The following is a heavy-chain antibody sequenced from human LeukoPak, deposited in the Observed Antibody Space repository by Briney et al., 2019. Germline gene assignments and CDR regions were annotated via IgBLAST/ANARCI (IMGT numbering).Heavy chain of an antibody. Sequence: SETLSLTCAVSGGSISSGGYSWGWIRQPPGKGLEWIGYIYHSGSTYYNPSLKRRLTISVDRSKNQFSLKLSSVTAADTAVYYCARVGGNVEFDYWGQGTLVTVSS. D-gene: IGHD3-16*02. CDR1: GGSISSGGYS. J-gene: IGHJ4*02. CDR3: ARVGGNVEFDY. CDR2: IYHSGST. V-gene: IGHV4-30-2*01.